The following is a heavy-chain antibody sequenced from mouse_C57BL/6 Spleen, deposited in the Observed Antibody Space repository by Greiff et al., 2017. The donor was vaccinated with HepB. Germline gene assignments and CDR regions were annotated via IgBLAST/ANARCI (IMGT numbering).Heavy chain of an antibody. Sequence: QVQLQQSGAELVMPGASVKLSCKASGYTFTSYWMHWVKQRPGQGLEWIGEIDPSDSYTNYNQKFKGKSTLTVDKSSSTAYMQLSSLTSEDSAVYYCARSRAGTTGYFDYWGQGTTLTVSS. J-gene: IGHJ2*01. CDR2: IDPSDSYT. CDR3: ARSRAGTTGYFDY. D-gene: IGHD4-1*01. V-gene: IGHV1-69*01. CDR1: GYTFTSYW.